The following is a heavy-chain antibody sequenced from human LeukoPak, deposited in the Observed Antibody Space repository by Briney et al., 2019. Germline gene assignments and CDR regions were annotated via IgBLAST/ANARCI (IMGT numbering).Heavy chain of an antibody. CDR1: GGSFSGYY. J-gene: IGHJ4*02. Sequence: SETLSLTCAVYGGSFSGYYWSWIRQPPGKGLEWIGEINHSGSTNYNPSLKSRVTISVDTSKNQLSLRLSSVTAADTAVYYCARHVRGHDYVWGSYPSPFAYWGQGTLVTVSS. CDR3: ARHVRGHDYVWGSYPSPFAY. CDR2: INHSGST. D-gene: IGHD3-16*02. V-gene: IGHV4-34*01.